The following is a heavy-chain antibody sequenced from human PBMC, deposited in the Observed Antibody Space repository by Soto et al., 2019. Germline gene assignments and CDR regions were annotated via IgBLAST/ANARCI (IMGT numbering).Heavy chain of an antibody. CDR3: AKGFIVVVTAIRPDDNFDV. V-gene: IGHV3-23*01. CDR2: ISGSGGTT. Sequence: PGGSLRLSCAASGFTFNTYAMNWVRQAPGKGLEWVASISGSGGTTYYADSVKGRFTVSRDTSKNTLFLQMNSLSAEDTAVYYCAKGFIVVVTAIRPDDNFDVWGQGTRVTVS. J-gene: IGHJ3*01. CDR1: GFTFNTYA. D-gene: IGHD2-21*02.